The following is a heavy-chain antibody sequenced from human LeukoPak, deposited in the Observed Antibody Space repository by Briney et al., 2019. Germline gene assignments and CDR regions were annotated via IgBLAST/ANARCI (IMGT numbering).Heavy chain of an antibody. Sequence: GGSLRLSCAASGFTFTSYSMNWVRQAPGKGLEWVSSISSSSSDIYYADSVEGRFTISRDNAKNSLYLQMNSLRAEDTAVYYCARTPYCTNGVCYNRYYFDYWGQGTLVTVSS. D-gene: IGHD2-8*01. J-gene: IGHJ4*02. CDR3: ARTPYCTNGVCYNRYYFDY. CDR1: GFTFTSYS. CDR2: ISSSSSDI. V-gene: IGHV3-21*01.